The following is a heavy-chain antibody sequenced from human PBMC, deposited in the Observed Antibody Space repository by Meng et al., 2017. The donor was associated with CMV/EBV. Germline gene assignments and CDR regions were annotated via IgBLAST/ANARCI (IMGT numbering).Heavy chain of an antibody. V-gene: IGHV4-59*01. J-gene: IGHJ5*02. CDR3: ARGGTDYWSGYDWFDP. D-gene: IGHD3-3*01. CDR2: IYYNGNT. CDR1: AGSISSYY. Sequence: SETLSLTCTVSAGSISSYYWTWIRQPPGKGLEWVGYIYYNGNTNYNPSLKSRVTISVDTSKNQFSLKMSYVTAADTAVYYCARGGTDYWSGYDWFDPWGQGTLVTVSS.